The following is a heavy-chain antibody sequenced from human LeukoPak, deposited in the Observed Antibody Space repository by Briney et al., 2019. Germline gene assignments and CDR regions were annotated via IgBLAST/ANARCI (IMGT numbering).Heavy chain of an antibody. V-gene: IGHV1-8*01. J-gene: IGHJ4*02. CDR1: GYTFTSYD. D-gene: IGHD6-19*01. CDR3: ARWEAVAGTGGYYFDY. CDR2: MNPNSGNT. Sequence: ASVKVSCKASGYTFTSYDINWVRQATGQGLEWMGWMNPNSGNTDYAQKFQGRVTMTRNTSISTAYMELSSLRSEDTAVYYCARWEAVAGTGGYYFDYWGQGTLVTVSS.